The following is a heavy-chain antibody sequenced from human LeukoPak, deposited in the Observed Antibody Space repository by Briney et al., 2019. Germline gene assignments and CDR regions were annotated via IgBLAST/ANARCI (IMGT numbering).Heavy chain of an antibody. CDR3: ARDRSAKGGPETRY. Sequence: PGGSLRLSCAVSGFTFNSYEMDWVRQAPGKGLEWVSYISGSGRTIYYADSVKGRFTIFRDNAKNSLFLQMNSLRAEDTAVYYCARDRSAKGGPETRYWGQGTLVTVSS. V-gene: IGHV3-48*03. D-gene: IGHD1-26*01. CDR1: GFTFNSYE. CDR2: ISGSGRTI. J-gene: IGHJ4*02.